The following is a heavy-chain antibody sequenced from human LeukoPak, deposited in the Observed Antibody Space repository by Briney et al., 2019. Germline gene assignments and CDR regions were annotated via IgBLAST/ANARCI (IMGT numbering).Heavy chain of an antibody. CDR3: AKGIAVPAT. CDR2: ISGSGGST. Sequence: GGSLRLSRTAPGFTFSSSATSWVRQAPGKGLEWVSAISGSGGSTYYADSVKGRFTISRDNSKNTLYLQMNSLRAEDTAVYYSAKGIAVPATWGQGTLVTVSS. D-gene: IGHD6-19*01. CDR1: GFTFSSSA. J-gene: IGHJ5*02. V-gene: IGHV3-23*01.